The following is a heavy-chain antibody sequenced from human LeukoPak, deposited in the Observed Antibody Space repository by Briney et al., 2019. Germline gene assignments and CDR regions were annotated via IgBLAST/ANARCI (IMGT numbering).Heavy chain of an antibody. D-gene: IGHD3-22*01. CDR2: ISGSGGST. J-gene: IGHJ1*01. CDR3: AKNRGIVVVNLFQH. V-gene: IGHV3-23*01. CDR1: GFTLSSYA. Sequence: GGSLRLSCAASGFTLSSYAMSWVRQAPGKGLEWVSAISGSGGSTYYADSVKGRFTISRDNSKNTLYLQMNSLRAEDTAVYYCAKNRGIVVVNLFQHWGQGTLVTVSS.